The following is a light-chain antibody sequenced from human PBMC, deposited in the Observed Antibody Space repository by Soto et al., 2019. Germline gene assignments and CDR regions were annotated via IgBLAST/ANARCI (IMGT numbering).Light chain of an antibody. V-gene: IGLV2-18*02. J-gene: IGLJ1*01. CDR2: EVS. CDR1: SSDVGSYNR. Sequence: ALTQPPSVSGSPGQSVSISCTGTSSDVGSYNRVSWYQQPPGTAPKLMIYEVSNRPSGVPDRFSGSKSGNTASLTISGLQAEDEADYYCSSYTSSSTYVFGTGTRSPS. CDR3: SSYTSSSTYV.